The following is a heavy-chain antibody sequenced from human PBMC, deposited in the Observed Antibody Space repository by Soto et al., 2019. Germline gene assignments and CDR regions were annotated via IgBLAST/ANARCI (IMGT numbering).Heavy chain of an antibody. CDR2: ISTNKGNT. D-gene: IGHD4-4*01. CDR1: GYTFTSNG. Sequence: ASVKVSCKPSGYTFTSNGLSWVRQAPGQGLEWMGWISTNKGNTNYAQKFQGRVTMTTERSTTTACMELRSLRSDDTAIYYCVRLTGDALDIWGQGTLVTVSS. V-gene: IGHV1-18*04. CDR3: VRLTGDALDI. J-gene: IGHJ3*02.